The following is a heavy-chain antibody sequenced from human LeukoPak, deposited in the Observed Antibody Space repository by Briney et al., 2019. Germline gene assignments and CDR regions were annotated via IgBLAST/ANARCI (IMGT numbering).Heavy chain of an antibody. D-gene: IGHD3-10*01. V-gene: IGHV3-21*01. CDR3: ARTLYGSGSYYAPFDY. CDR2: ISSSSSYI. CDR1: GFTFSSYS. J-gene: IGHJ4*02. Sequence: PGGSLRLSCAASGFTFSSYSMNWVRQAPGKGLEWVSSISSSSSYIYYADSVKGRFTISRDNTKNSLYLQLNSLRAEDTAVYYCARTLYGSGSYYAPFDYWGQGTLVTVSS.